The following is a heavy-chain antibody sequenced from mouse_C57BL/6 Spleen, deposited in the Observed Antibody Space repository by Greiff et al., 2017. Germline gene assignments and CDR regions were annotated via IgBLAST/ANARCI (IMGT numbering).Heavy chain of an antibody. Sequence: EVKLVESGGGLVQPGGSLSLSCAASGFTFTDYYMSWVRQPPGKALEWLGFIRNKANGYTTEYSASVKGRFTISRDNSQSILYLQMNALRAEDSATYYCARWDDYFDYWGQGTTLTVSS. CDR2: IRNKANGYTT. D-gene: IGHD3-3*01. CDR1: GFTFTDYY. CDR3: ARWDDYFDY. V-gene: IGHV7-3*01. J-gene: IGHJ2*01.